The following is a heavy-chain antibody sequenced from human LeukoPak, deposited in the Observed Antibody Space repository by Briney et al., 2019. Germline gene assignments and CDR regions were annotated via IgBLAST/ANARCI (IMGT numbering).Heavy chain of an antibody. CDR3: TRWGAGGLTLDY. J-gene: IGHJ4*02. Sequence: GGSLRLSCATSGFSFSFYGMQWVGQAPGKGLEWVEVIWNDGSQKYYGDSVKGRFTISKDNSRKTVNLQMDSLRAEDTAIYYCTRWGAGGLTLDYWGQGVLVTVSS. V-gene: IGHV3-33*01. CDR1: GFSFSFYG. D-gene: IGHD3-16*01. CDR2: IWNDGSQK.